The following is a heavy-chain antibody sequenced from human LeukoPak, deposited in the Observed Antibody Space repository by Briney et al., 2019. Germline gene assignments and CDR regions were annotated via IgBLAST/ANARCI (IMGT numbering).Heavy chain of an antibody. J-gene: IGHJ4*02. CDR2: IIPIFGTA. CDR3: ASAKKKTITIFGVVDYSYFDY. CDR1: GGTFSSYA. Sequence: GASVKVSCKASGGTFSSYAISWVRQAPGQGLEWMGGIIPIFGTANYAQKFQGRVTIAADESTSTAYMELSSLRSEDTAVYYCASAKKKTITIFGVVDYSYFDYWGQGTLVTVSS. V-gene: IGHV1-69*13. D-gene: IGHD3-3*01.